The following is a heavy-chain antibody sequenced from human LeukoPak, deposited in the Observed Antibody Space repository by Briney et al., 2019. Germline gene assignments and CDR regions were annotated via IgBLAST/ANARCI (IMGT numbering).Heavy chain of an antibody. CDR1: RFNFNSFV. V-gene: IGHV3-21*04. D-gene: IGHD6-19*01. CDR2: ISTSSGYI. Sequence: GGSLRLSCAASRFNFNSFVMGWVRQPPGKGLEWVSSISTSSGYIFYADSLKGRVTISRDNSKNTLYLQMNSLRAEDTAVYYCAKGGIAVAGTPWGQGTLVTVSS. CDR3: AKGGIAVAGTP. J-gene: IGHJ5*02.